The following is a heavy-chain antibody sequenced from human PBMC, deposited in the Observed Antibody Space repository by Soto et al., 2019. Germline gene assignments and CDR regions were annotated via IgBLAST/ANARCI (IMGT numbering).Heavy chain of an antibody. Sequence: QVQLVESGGGLVKPGGSLRLSCAASGFTFSDYYMSWIRQAPGKGMEWVSYISSSGSAIYYADSVQGRFTIARDNAKNSLYLQMNSLRAEDSAVYYCARDLGYYDSSGYFDYWGQGTLVTVSS. CDR3: ARDLGYYDSSGYFDY. V-gene: IGHV3-11*01. J-gene: IGHJ4*02. CDR1: GFTFSDYY. CDR2: ISSSGSAI. D-gene: IGHD3-22*01.